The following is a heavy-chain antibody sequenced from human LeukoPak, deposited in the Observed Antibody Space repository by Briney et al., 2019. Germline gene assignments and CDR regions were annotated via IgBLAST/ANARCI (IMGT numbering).Heavy chain of an antibody. CDR3: ARGGLRYCSGGSCYSDSPRWFDP. CDR2: MNPNSGNT. CDR1: GYTFTSYD. D-gene: IGHD2-15*01. J-gene: IGHJ5*02. Sequence: ASVKVSCTASGYTFTSYDIDWVRQATGQGIERMGWMNPNSGNTGYAQTFQGRVTITADKSTSTAYMELSRLRSEDRAVYYCARGGLRYCSGGSCYSDSPRWFDPWGRGTLVTVSS. V-gene: IGHV1-8*01.